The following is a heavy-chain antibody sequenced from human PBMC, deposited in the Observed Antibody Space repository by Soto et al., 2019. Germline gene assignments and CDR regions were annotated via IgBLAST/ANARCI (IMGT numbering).Heavy chain of an antibody. D-gene: IGHD6-19*01. Sequence: EVQLLESGGGLVQPGGSLRLSCAASGFTFSTYAMNWVRQAPGKGLEWVSAISGSGGGTYYADFVQGRFTISRDNSKNTLYLQMNSLRDEDTAVYYCAKTPQWLPHYWGQGTLVTVSS. V-gene: IGHV3-23*01. CDR2: ISGSGGGT. CDR1: GFTFSTYA. J-gene: IGHJ4*02. CDR3: AKTPQWLPHY.